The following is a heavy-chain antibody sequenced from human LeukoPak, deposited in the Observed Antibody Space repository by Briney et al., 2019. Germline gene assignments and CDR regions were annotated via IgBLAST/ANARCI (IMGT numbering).Heavy chain of an antibody. CDR3: ARVTGGRPFDY. CDR2: INPSGGST. D-gene: IGHD2-8*02. V-gene: IGHV1-46*01. Sequence: GASVRVSCKASGYTFTSYYMHWVRQAPGQGLEWMGIINPSGGSTSYAQKFQGRVTMTRDTSTSTVYMELSSLRSEDTAVYYCARVTGGRPFDYWGQGTLVTVSS. J-gene: IGHJ4*02. CDR1: GYTFTSYY.